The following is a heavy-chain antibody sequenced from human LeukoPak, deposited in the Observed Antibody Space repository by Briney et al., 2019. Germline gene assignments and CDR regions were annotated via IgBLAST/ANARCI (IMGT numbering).Heavy chain of an antibody. CDR2: ISSSSSTI. CDR1: GFTFSSYS. Sequence: GGSLRLSCAASGFTFSSYSMNWVRQAPGKGLEWVSYISSSSSTIYYADSVKGRFTISRDNAKNSLYLQMNSLRAEDTAVYYCAKDFWSGYSEDYYYYYMDVWGKGTTVTVSS. V-gene: IGHV3-48*01. CDR3: AKDFWSGYSEDYYYYYMDV. D-gene: IGHD3-3*01. J-gene: IGHJ6*03.